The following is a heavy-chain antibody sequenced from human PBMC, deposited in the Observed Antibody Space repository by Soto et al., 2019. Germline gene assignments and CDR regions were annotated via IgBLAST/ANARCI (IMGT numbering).Heavy chain of an antibody. Sequence: QVQLVQSGAEVKKPGASVKVSCKASGYTFTSYDINWVRQATGQGLEWMGWMNPNSGNTGYAQKFQGRVTMTRNTSISTAYMELSSLRSEDTAVYYCARARRRFLEWLLYRAGPIDYWGQGTLVTVSS. CDR2: MNPNSGNT. V-gene: IGHV1-8*01. J-gene: IGHJ4*02. CDR3: ARARRRFLEWLLYRAGPIDY. CDR1: GYTFTSYD. D-gene: IGHD3-3*01.